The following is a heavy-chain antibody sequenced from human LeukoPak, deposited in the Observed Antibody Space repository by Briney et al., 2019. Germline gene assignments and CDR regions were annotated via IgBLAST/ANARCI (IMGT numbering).Heavy chain of an antibody. CDR3: ARGTGPFGY. J-gene: IGHJ4*02. V-gene: IGHV3-53*01. CDR2: IYSGGST. D-gene: IGHD3/OR15-3a*01. Sequence: GGSLRLSCAASGFTFSSYGMHWVRQAPGKGLEWVSVIYSGGSTYYADSVKGRFTISRDNSKNTLYLQMNSLRAEDTAVYYCARGTGPFGYWGQGTLVTVSS. CDR1: GFTFSSYG.